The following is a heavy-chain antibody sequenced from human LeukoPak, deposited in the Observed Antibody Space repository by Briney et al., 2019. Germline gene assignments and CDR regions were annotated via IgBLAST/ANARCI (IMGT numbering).Heavy chain of an antibody. V-gene: IGHV3-7*01. CDR2: IKQDGSEK. D-gene: IGHD1-26*01. J-gene: IGHJ3*02. CDR3: ARAGGTYYGIAFDI. CDR1: GFTFSSSW. Sequence: GGSLRLSCAASGFTFSSSWMSWVRQAPGKGLEWLANIKQDGSEKYYVASVKGRFTISRDNAKNSLYLQMNSLRAEDTAVYYCARAGGTYYGIAFDIWGQGTMVTVSS.